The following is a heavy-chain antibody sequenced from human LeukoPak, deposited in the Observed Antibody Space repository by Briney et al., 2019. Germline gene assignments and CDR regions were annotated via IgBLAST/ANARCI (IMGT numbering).Heavy chain of an antibody. CDR2: IYYSGST. CDR1: GGSISSYY. Sequence: SETLSLTCTVSGGSISSYYWSWIRQPPGKGLEWIGYIYYSGSTNYNPSLKSRVTISVDTSKNQFSLKLSSVTAADTAVYYCARRTPYYYGMDAWGQGTTVTVSS. J-gene: IGHJ6*02. CDR3: ARRTPYYYGMDA. V-gene: IGHV4-59*08.